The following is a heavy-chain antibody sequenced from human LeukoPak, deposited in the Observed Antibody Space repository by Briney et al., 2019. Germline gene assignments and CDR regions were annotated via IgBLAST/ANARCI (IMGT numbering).Heavy chain of an antibody. Sequence: GGSLRLSCAASRISDYMIWVRQAPGTGLEWVSVIYTGDNTYYANSVKGRFTISRDNSQRMLYLQMNSLRAEDTSVYYCASSTSTPGGFYFWGQGTLVTVSS. V-gene: IGHV3-66*01. CDR3: ASSTSTPGGFYF. CDR2: IYTGDNT. D-gene: IGHD2-2*01. J-gene: IGHJ4*02. CDR1: RISDY.